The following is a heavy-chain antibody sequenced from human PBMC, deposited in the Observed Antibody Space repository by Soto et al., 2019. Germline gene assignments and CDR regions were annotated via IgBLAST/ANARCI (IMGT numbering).Heavy chain of an antibody. V-gene: IGHV3-9*01. D-gene: IGHD1-26*01. CDR2: ISWNSGNL. Sequence: EVQLVESGGGLVQPGRSLRLSCAASGFTFDDYAMHWVRQPPGKGLEWVSSISWNSGNLGYADSVKGRFTISRDNANNSLHLQMNSLRGDDTALYYCAKGASTTVFAFDDYWGQGAVVTVSS. CDR1: GFTFDDYA. J-gene: IGHJ4*02. CDR3: AKGASTTVFAFDDY.